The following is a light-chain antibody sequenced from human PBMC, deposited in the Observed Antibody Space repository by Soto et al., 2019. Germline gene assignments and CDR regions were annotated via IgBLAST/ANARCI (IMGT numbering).Light chain of an antibody. V-gene: IGKV3-20*01. CDR2: GAS. CDR1: QSVSSSY. CDR3: QQYSSSPLT. Sequence: EIVLTQCPGTLSLSPGERATLSCRASQSVSSSYLAWYQQKPGQAPRLLIYGASSRATGIPDRFSGSGSGTDFTLTISRLEPEDFAVYYCQQYSSSPLTFGGGTRWIS. J-gene: IGKJ4*01.